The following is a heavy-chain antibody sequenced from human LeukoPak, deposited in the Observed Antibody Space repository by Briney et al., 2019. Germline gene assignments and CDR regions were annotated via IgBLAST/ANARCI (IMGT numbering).Heavy chain of an antibody. CDR3: ARGDIAARLQH. Sequence: PSETLSLTRAVYGGSFSGHYCSWIRQPPGKGLEWLGEITHNGRTSYNPSLKSRLTISTDTSKNQFSLKLSSVTAADTAFYYCARGDIAARLQHWAQGTLVTVSS. CDR1: GGSFSGHY. J-gene: IGHJ1*01. CDR2: ITHNGRT. V-gene: IGHV4-34*01. D-gene: IGHD6-6*01.